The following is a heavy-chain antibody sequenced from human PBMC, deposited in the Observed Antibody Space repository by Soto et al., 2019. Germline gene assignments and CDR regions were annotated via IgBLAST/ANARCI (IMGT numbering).Heavy chain of an antibody. D-gene: IGHD3-3*01. CDR1: GGSISSGDYY. V-gene: IGHV4-30-4*01. CDR3: SRRSGYSPNWFDP. Sequence: QVQLQESGPGLVKPSQTLSLTCTVSGGSISSGDYYWSWIRQPPGKGLEVIGYIYYSGSTNYNPSLKSRVTIPLDTPKNQFSLKLSSVTAADTAVYYCSRRSGYSPNWFDPWGQGTLVTVSS. J-gene: IGHJ5*02. CDR2: IYYSGST.